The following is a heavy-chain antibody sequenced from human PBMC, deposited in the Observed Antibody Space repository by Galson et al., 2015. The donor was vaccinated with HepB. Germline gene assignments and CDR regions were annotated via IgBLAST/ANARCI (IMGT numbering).Heavy chain of an antibody. Sequence: ETLSLTCTVSGGSISNYWWSWIRQSPGKGLEWIGYVFHSGSTNYNPSLKSRVSISVDPSRNQFSLHLRSVTAADTAAYYCARSPSRILVTYFDLWGRGTLVAVST. J-gene: IGHJ2*01. D-gene: IGHD3-3*01. CDR3: ARSPSRILVTYFDL. CDR1: GGSISNYW. V-gene: IGHV4-59*12. CDR2: VFHSGST.